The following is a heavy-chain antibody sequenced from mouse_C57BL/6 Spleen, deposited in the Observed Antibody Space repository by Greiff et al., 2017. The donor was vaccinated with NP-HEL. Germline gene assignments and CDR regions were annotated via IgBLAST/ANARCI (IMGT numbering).Heavy chain of an antibody. V-gene: IGHV1-50*01. D-gene: IGHD1-1*01. J-gene: IGHJ4*01. Sequence: QVQLQQPGAELVKPGASVKLSCKASGYTFTSYWMQWVKQRPGQGLEWIGEIDPSDSYTNYNQKFKGKATLTVDTSSSTAYMQLSSLTSEDSAVYYCARVYGSSPYAMDYWGQGTSVTVSS. CDR2: IDPSDSYT. CDR1: GYTFTSYW. CDR3: ARVYGSSPYAMDY.